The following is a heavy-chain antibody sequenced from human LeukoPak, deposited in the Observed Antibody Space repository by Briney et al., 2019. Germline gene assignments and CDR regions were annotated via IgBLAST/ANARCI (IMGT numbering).Heavy chain of an antibody. D-gene: IGHD3-10*01. CDR1: GFTFRNYA. J-gene: IGHJ6*02. CDR2: ISSNGVST. CDR3: ARDRQSFITMVRGVIPYYYYGMDV. V-gene: IGHV3-64*04. Sequence: GGYLRLSCSASGFTFRNYAMHWVRQAPGKGLEYVSAISSNGVSTYYADSVKGRFTISRDNSKNTLYLQMNSLRAEDTAVYYCARDRQSFITMVRGVIPYYYYGMDVWGQGTTVTVSS.